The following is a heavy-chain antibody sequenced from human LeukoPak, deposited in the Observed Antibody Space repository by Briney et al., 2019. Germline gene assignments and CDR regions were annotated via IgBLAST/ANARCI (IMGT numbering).Heavy chain of an antibody. D-gene: IGHD5-18*01. CDR2: ISYDGSNK. Sequence: PGGSLRLSCAASGFAFSSYGMHWVRQAPGKGLEWVAVISYDGSNKYYADSVKGRFTISRDNSKNTLYLQMNSLRAEDTAVYYCAKGGYSYELGYWGQGTLVTVSS. CDR3: AKGGYSYELGY. V-gene: IGHV3-30*18. J-gene: IGHJ4*02. CDR1: GFAFSSYG.